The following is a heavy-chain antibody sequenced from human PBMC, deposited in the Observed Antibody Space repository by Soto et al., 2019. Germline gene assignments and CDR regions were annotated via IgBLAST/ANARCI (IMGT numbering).Heavy chain of an antibody. D-gene: IGHD3-22*01. Sequence: GASVKVSCKASGYTFTSYAMHWVRQAPGQRLEWMGWINAGNGNTKYSQKFQGRVTITRDTSASTAYMELNSLRDEDTAVYYCARVVVVIPPGYYYAMDVWGQGTTVTV. CDR2: INAGNGNT. CDR1: GYTFTSYA. V-gene: IGHV1-3*01. J-gene: IGHJ6*02. CDR3: ARVVVVIPPGYYYAMDV.